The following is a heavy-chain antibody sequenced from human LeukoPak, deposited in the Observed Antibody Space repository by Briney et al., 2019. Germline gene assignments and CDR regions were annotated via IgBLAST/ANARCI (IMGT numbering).Heavy chain of an antibody. V-gene: IGHV1-2*02. D-gene: IGHD3-10*01. J-gene: IGHJ4*02. CDR1: GYTFTGYY. Sequence: ASVKVSCKASGYTFTGYYMHWVRQAPGQGLEWMGWINPNSGGTNYAQKFQGRVTMTRDTSISTAYMELSRLRSDDTAVYYCARDSSHYGSGSYYNTYYFDFWGQGTLVTVSS. CDR2: INPNSGGT. CDR3: ARDSSHYGSGSYYNTYYFDF.